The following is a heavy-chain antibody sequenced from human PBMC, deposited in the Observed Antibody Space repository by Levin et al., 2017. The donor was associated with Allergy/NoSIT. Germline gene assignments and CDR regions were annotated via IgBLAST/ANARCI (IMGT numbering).Heavy chain of an antibody. CDR1: GGSISSSSHH. Sequence: SETLSLTCTVSGGSISSSSHHWGWVRQPPGKGLEWIGSIYYTGTTYYRPSLRGRVTISVDTSKNQFSLKLTSVTAADTAMYYCAGEYSSSSAYWGQGTLVTVSS. V-gene: IGHV4-39*07. CDR2: IYYTGTT. D-gene: IGHD6-6*01. J-gene: IGHJ4*02. CDR3: AGEYSSSSAY.